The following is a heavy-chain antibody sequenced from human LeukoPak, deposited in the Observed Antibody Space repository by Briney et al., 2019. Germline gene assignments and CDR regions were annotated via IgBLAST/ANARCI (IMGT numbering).Heavy chain of an antibody. CDR2: VSWDTGTI. V-gene: IGHV3-9*01. CDR1: GFTFDDYA. Sequence: PGGSLRLSCAASGFTFDDYAMHWVRQAPGKGLEWVSSVSWDTGTIGYADSVKGRFTISRDNAKNSLFLQMESLRVEDTALYYCAKDQYYSGSGTMKYDYYYGLDVWGQGTTVTVSS. D-gene: IGHD3-10*01. CDR3: AKDQYYSGSGTMKYDYYYGLDV. J-gene: IGHJ6*02.